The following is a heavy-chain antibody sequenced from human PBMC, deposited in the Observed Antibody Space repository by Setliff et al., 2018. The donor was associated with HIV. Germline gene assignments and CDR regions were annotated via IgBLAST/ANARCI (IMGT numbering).Heavy chain of an antibody. V-gene: IGHV1-69*13. CDR2: IIPIFGTA. Sequence: SVKVSCKASGGTFSSYAISWVRQAPGQGLEWMGGIIPIFGTANYAQKFQGRVTITADESTSTAYMELSSLRSEDTAVYYCASSPYAPVATGYFDYWGQGTLVTVSS. D-gene: IGHD5-12*01. J-gene: IGHJ4*02. CDR1: GGTFSSYA. CDR3: ASSPYAPVATGYFDY.